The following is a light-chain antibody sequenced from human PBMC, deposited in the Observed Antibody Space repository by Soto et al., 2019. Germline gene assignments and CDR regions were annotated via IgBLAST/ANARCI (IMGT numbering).Light chain of an antibody. CDR2: DDN. Sequence: QSVMTQPPSVSAAPGQKVTISCSGSSSNIGGNSVSWYQQLPGTAPKLLIYDDNKRPSGIPDRFSGSKSGTSATLGITGFQTGDEADYYCSSYRSGNTLVVFGGGTQLTVL. CDR3: SSYRSGNTLVV. V-gene: IGLV1-51*01. J-gene: IGLJ7*01. CDR1: SSNIGGNS.